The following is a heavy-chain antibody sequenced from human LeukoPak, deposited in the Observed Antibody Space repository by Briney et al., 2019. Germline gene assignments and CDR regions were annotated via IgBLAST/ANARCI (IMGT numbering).Heavy chain of an antibody. CDR3: ARVAEAAAFDS. CDR1: GFTFNDYT. V-gene: IGHV3-21*06. D-gene: IGHD6-13*01. CDR2: ISSSSRYI. Sequence: PGGSLRLSCAASGFTFNDYTMIWVRQAPGKGLEWVSSISSSSRYIYYADSMRGRFTISRDNAKNSLYLQMNSLRAEDTAVYYCARVAEAAAFDSWGQGTLVTVSS. J-gene: IGHJ4*02.